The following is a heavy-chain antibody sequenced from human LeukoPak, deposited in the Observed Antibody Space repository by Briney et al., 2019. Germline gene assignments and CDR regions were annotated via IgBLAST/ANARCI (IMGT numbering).Heavy chain of an antibody. Sequence: GGSLRLSCAASGFTFSSYAMSWVRQAPGKGLEWVPAISGSGGSTYYADSVKGRFTISRDNSKNTLYLQMNSLRAEDTAVYYCAKTQSTTMIVVVYYFDYWGQGTLVTVSS. CDR3: AKTQSTTMIVVVYYFDY. V-gene: IGHV3-23*01. CDR1: GFTFSSYA. J-gene: IGHJ4*02. D-gene: IGHD3-22*01. CDR2: ISGSGGST.